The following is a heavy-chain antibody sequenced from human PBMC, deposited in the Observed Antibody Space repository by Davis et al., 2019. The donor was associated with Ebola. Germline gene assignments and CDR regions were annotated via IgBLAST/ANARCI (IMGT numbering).Heavy chain of an antibody. D-gene: IGHD2-21*02. CDR1: GFTFSSYS. CDR3: ARDYCGGDCFFVGAFDI. Sequence: GESLKISCAASGFTFSSYSMNWVRQAPGKGLEWVSYISSSSSTIYYADSVKGRFTISRDNAKNSLYLQMNSLRAEDTAVYYCARDYCGGDCFFVGAFDIWGQGTMVTVSS. CDR2: ISSSSSTI. V-gene: IGHV3-48*01. J-gene: IGHJ3*02.